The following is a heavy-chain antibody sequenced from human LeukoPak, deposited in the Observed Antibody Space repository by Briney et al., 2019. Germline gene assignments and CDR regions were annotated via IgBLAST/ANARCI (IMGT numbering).Heavy chain of an antibody. CDR1: GFTFSTYS. CDR3: ARVEYSGWNLEY. D-gene: IGHD5-12*01. Sequence: GGSLRLSCAASGFTFSTYSMNWVRQAPGKGLEWVSSISSSSSYIYYADSVKGRFTISRDNAKNSLYLQMNSLRAEDTAVYYCARVEYSGWNLEYWGQGTLVTVSS. CDR2: ISSSSSYI. J-gene: IGHJ4*02. V-gene: IGHV3-21*01.